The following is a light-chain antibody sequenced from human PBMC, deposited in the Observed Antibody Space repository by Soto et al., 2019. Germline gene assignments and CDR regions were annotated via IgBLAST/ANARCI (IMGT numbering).Light chain of an antibody. Sequence: QSVLTQPASVSGSPGQSIIISCTGTSSDVGGYNYVSWYQQHPDKAPKLMIYDVTNRPSGVSDRFSGSKSGNTAYLTISGLQAEDEANYYCSSYTSSNTVIFGGGTKVTVL. CDR2: DVT. J-gene: IGLJ2*01. CDR1: SSDVGGYNY. CDR3: SSYTSSNTVI. V-gene: IGLV2-14*03.